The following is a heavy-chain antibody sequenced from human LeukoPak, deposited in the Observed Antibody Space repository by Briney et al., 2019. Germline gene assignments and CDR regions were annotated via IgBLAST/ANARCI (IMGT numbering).Heavy chain of an antibody. J-gene: IGHJ6*03. CDR1: GGSISGYY. V-gene: IGHV4-59*01. CDR2: IYSSGST. Sequence: SETLSLTCTVSGGSISGYYLTWIRQPPGKGLEWIGYIYSSGSTKYNPSLKSRVTISVDTSKNQFSLNLSSVTAADTAVYYCARVTYDSSGYYHTHYYYVDVWGNGTTVTVSS. CDR3: ARVTYDSSGYYHTHYYYVDV. D-gene: IGHD3-22*01.